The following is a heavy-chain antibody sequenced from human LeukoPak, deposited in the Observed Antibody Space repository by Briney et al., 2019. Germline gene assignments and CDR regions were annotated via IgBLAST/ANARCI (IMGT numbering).Heavy chain of an antibody. V-gene: IGHV5-51*01. J-gene: IGHJ3*02. Sequence: GESLKISCKGSGYSFINYWIGWVRQMPGKGLEWMGIIYPDDSDTRYSPSFQGQVTISADKSISTAYLQWSSLKASDTAMFYCARRSVTMVRGVIRDAFDIWGQGTMVTVSS. CDR3: ARRSVTMVRGVIRDAFDI. CDR1: GYSFINYW. D-gene: IGHD3-10*01. CDR2: IYPDDSDT.